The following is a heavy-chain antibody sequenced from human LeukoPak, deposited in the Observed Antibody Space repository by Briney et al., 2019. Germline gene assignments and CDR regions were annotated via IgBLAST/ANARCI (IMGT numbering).Heavy chain of an antibody. CDR2: MWYDGSNK. D-gene: IGHD1-26*01. J-gene: IGHJ3*02. CDR3: AKDWGSGSYQPDAFDI. CDR1: GFTFSSYG. Sequence: GGSLRLSCAASGFTFSSYGLHWVHQAPGKGLEGVAVMWYDGSNKYYADSVKGRFTISRDNSKNTLYLQMNSLRAEDTAVYYCAKDWGSGSYQPDAFDIWGQGTMVTVSS. V-gene: IGHV3-33*06.